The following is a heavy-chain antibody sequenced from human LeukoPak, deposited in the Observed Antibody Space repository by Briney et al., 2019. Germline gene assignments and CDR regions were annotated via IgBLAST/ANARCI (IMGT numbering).Heavy chain of an antibody. CDR1: GDSITSGSFY. CDR2: ICTSGRT. D-gene: IGHD3-9*01. V-gene: IGHV4-61*02. Sequence: SQTLSLTCTVSGDSITSGSFYLSWIRQPAGRGLEWIGRICTSGRTDYNPSLKSRVTMSVDTSKSDFSLNLSSVTATDTAVYHCARDPTGHGFYFDYWGQGIQVTVSS. CDR3: ARDPTGHGFYFDY. J-gene: IGHJ4*02.